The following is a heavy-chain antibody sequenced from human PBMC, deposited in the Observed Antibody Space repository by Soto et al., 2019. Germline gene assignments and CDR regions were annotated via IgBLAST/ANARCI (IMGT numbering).Heavy chain of an antibody. CDR3: ARARVDPGVTLEFDY. D-gene: IGHD3-3*01. V-gene: IGHV4-59*12. CDR1: GGSITTYY. J-gene: IGHJ4*02. Sequence: PSETLSLTCTVSGGSITTYYWSWIRQPPGKGLEWIGYIYYSGSTNYNPSLKSRVTISVDTSKNQFSLKMSSMTAADTAVYYCARARVDPGVTLEFDYWGQGTLVTVSS. CDR2: IYYSGST.